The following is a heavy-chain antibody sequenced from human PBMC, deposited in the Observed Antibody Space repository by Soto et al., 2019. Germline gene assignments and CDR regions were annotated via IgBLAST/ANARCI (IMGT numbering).Heavy chain of an antibody. CDR2: VYHSGST. D-gene: IGHD4-17*01. CDR3: ARDDSATVTTYRNYYSYFGLDV. CDR1: GGSVSSGLYY. J-gene: IGHJ6*02. Sequence: QVQLQESGPGLVRPSETLSLTCAVSGGSVSSGLYYWTWIRQPPGKGLEWIGYVYHSGSTNYNTSLESRVTISLDTSKNQFSLGLSSVTAADTAVYYCARDDSATVTTYRNYYSYFGLDVWGQGTTVTVSS. V-gene: IGHV4-61*01.